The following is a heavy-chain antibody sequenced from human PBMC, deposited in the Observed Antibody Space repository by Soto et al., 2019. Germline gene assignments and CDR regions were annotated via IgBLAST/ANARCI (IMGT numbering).Heavy chain of an antibody. J-gene: IGHJ6*03. CDR3: ARPTSDIVVVPAATRYYYYYMDV. V-gene: IGHV4-39*01. Sequence: SETLSLTCTVSGGSISSSSYYWGWIRQPPGKGLEWIGSIYYSGSTYYNPSLKSRVTISVDTSKNQFSLKLSSVTAADTAVYCCARPTSDIVVVPAATRYYYYYMDVWGKGTTVTVSS. CDR2: IYYSGST. D-gene: IGHD2-2*01. CDR1: GGSISSSSYY.